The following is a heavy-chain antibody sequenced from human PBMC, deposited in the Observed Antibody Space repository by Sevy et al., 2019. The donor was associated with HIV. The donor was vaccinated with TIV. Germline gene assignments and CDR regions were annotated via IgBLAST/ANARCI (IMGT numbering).Heavy chain of an antibody. D-gene: IGHD2-21*01. CDR3: ARLGETGYY. V-gene: IGHV4-39*01. J-gene: IGHJ4*02. CDR1: GGSISSSSYY. Sequence: SETLSLTCTVSGGSISSSSYYWGWIRQPPGKGLEWIGSIYYSGSTYYNPSLKSRVTISVDTSKNQFSLKLSSVTAADTAVYYCARLGETGYYWGQGTLVTVSS. CDR2: IYYSGST.